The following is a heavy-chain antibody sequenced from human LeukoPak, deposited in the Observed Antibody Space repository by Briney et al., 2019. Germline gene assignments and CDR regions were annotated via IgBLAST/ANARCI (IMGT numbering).Heavy chain of an antibody. D-gene: IGHD6-6*01. CDR3: AKAIAARPDY. Sequence: GGSLRLSCAASGFTFSSYGMHWVRQAPGKGLEWVAFIRYDGSNKYYADSVKGRFTISRDSSKNTLYLQMNSLRAEDTAVYYCAKAIAARPDYWGQGTLVTVSS. J-gene: IGHJ4*02. CDR2: IRYDGSNK. V-gene: IGHV3-30*02. CDR1: GFTFSSYG.